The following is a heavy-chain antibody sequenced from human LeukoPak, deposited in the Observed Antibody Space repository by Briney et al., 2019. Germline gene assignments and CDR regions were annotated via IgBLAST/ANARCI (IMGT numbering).Heavy chain of an antibody. D-gene: IGHD6-19*01. CDR1: GFTFSTYS. V-gene: IGHV3-48*02. CDR3: AREGVAGTXY. CDR2: ISSSSSFI. Sequence: RLSCXASGFTFSTYSMNWVRQAPGKGVEGVSYISSSSSFINYADSVKGRFTISRDNAKNSLYLQMNSLRDEDTAVYYCAREGVAGTXYWGXXXXXXVSX. J-gene: IGHJ4*02.